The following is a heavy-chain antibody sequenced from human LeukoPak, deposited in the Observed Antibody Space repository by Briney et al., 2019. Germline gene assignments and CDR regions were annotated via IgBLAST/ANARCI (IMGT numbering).Heavy chain of an antibody. J-gene: IGHJ4*02. V-gene: IGHV5-51*01. CDR1: GYRFTSYW. CDR3: ARQEATQQLIDY. D-gene: IGHD6-13*01. CDR2: IYPGDSDT. Sequence: GESLKISCQGSGYRFTSYWIGWVRQMPGKGLGWMGIIYPGDSDTRYSPSFQGQVTISADKSISTAYLQWSSLKASATAMYYCARQEATQQLIDYWGQGTLVTVSS.